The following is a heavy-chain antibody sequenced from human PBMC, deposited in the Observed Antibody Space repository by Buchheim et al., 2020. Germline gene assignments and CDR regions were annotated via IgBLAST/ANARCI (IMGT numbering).Heavy chain of an antibody. J-gene: IGHJ6*02. Sequence: QVQLQESGPGLVKPSETLSLTCTVSGGSISSYYWSWIRQPPGKGLEWIGYIYYSGSTNYNPSLKSRVTISVDTSKNQFYLKLNSMTAADTAVYYCAKSIGYGSGPDYYYYGMDVWGQGTT. CDR3: AKSIGYGSGPDYYYYGMDV. CDR1: GGSISSYY. CDR2: IYYSGST. V-gene: IGHV4-59*01. D-gene: IGHD3-10*01.